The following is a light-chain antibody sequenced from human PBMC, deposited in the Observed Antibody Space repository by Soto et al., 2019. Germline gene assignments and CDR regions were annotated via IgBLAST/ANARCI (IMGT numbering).Light chain of an antibody. CDR1: QSISSW. CDR3: QQYNSYSQT. J-gene: IGKJ1*01. Sequence: DIEMPQSPSTLSASVGDRVTITCRASQSISSWLAWYQQTPGKAPKLLIYKASSLESGVPSRFRGSGSGTEFTLTISSLQPDDFATDYCQQYNSYSQTFGQGTKVDIK. CDR2: KAS. V-gene: IGKV1-5*03.